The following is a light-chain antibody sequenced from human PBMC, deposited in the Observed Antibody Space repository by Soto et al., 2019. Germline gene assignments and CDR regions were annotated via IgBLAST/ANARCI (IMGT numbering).Light chain of an antibody. CDR1: SSNIGNNY. V-gene: IGLV1-51*01. J-gene: IGLJ2*01. CDR3: GTWDSSLSGGV. Sequence: QSVLTQPPSVSAAPGQKVTISCSGSSSNIGNNYVSRYQQLPGTAPKLLIYDNNKRPSGIPDRFSGSKSGTSATLGITGLQTGDEADYYCGTWDSSLSGGVFGGGTKLTVL. CDR2: DNN.